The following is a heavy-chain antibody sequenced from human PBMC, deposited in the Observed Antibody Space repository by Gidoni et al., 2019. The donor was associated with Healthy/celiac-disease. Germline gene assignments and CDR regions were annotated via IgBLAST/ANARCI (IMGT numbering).Heavy chain of an antibody. CDR2: IYYSGSP. J-gene: IGHJ3*02. CDR3: ARHVRVVDTAMVSDAFDI. Sequence: QVQLQESGPGLVKPSETLSLTCTVSGCHISRYYWSWIRQPPGKGLEWIGYIYYSGSPNYNPSLKSRVTISVDTSKNQFSLKLSSVTAADTAVYYCARHVRVVDTAMVSDAFDIWGQGTMVTVSS. CDR1: GCHISRYY. V-gene: IGHV4-59*08. D-gene: IGHD5-18*01.